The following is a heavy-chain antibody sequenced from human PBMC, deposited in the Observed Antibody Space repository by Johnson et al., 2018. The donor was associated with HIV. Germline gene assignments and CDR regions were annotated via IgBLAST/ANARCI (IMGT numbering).Heavy chain of an antibody. CDR3: ASGVTPRAPLRI. J-gene: IGHJ3*02. Sequence: MQLVESGGGLVQPGGSLRLSCAASGFNFSGYWMSWVRQAPGKGLEWVANIKQDGSEKYYVDSVKGRFTISRDNAKNSLYLQMNSLRPKDTGVYYCASGVTPRAPLRIWGQGTMVTVSS. CDR1: GFNFSGYW. D-gene: IGHD2-21*02. CDR2: IKQDGSEK. V-gene: IGHV3-7*01.